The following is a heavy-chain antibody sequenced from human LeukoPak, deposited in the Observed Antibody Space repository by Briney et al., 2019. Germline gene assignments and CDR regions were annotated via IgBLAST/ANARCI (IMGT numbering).Heavy chain of an antibody. Sequence: ASVKVSCKTSRYTFTVYYMHWVRQAPGQGLEWMGWINPNSGGSNYAQKFRGRVTMTRDTSISTAYMELGSPRSDDTAVYYCATRVVAGIPYYFDYWGQGTLVTVSS. CDR1: RYTFTVYY. V-gene: IGHV1-2*02. CDR2: INPNSGGS. J-gene: IGHJ4*02. CDR3: ATRVVAGIPYYFDY. D-gene: IGHD6-19*01.